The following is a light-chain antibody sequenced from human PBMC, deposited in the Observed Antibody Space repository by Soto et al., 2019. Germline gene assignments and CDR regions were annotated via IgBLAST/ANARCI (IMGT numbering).Light chain of an antibody. J-gene: IGLJ1*01. CDR1: SSDVGGYNY. Sequence: QSVLTQPRSVSGSPGQSVAISCTGTSSDVGGYNYVSWYQQHPGKAPKLMLYDVSTRPSGVPDRFSGSKSGNTASLTISGLQAEDEADYYCCSYAGSYTYVFGTGTRSPS. CDR3: CSYAGSYTYV. CDR2: DVS. V-gene: IGLV2-11*01.